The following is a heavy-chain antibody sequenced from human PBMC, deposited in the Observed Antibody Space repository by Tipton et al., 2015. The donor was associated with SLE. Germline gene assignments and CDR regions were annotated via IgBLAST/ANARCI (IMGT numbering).Heavy chain of an antibody. CDR3: ARGYSSGWGDDAFDI. V-gene: IGHV4-59*01. Sequence: TLSLTCTVSGGSISSYYWSWIRQPPGKGLEWIGYIYYSGSTNYNPSLKSRVTISVDTSKNQFSLKLSPVTAADTAVYYCARGYSSGWGDDAFDIWGQGTMVTVSS. CDR2: IYYSGST. J-gene: IGHJ3*02. CDR1: GGSISSYY. D-gene: IGHD6-19*01.